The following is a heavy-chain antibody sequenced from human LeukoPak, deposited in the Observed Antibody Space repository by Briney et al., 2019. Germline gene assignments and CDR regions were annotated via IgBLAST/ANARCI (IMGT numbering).Heavy chain of an antibody. J-gene: IGHJ4*02. CDR3: ARRGYDFWSGTQFGYFDY. V-gene: IGHV4-39*01. D-gene: IGHD3-3*01. CDR2: IYYSGCT. CDR1: GGSISSSSYY. Sequence: PSETLSLTCTVSGGSISSSSYYWGWIRQPPGKGLEWIGSIYYSGCTYYNPSLKSRVTISVDTSKNQFSLKLSSVTAADTAVYYCARRGYDFWSGTQFGYFDYWGQGTLVTVSS.